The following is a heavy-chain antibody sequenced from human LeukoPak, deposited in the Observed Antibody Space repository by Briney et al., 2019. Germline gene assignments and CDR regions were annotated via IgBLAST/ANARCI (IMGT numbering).Heavy chain of an antibody. CDR3: ARGSSNSGSYYDYFDY. J-gene: IGHJ4*02. D-gene: IGHD1-26*01. Sequence: GGSLRLSCAAAGFTFSRYSMNWVRQAPGKGLEWVSSISTSSSYIYYADSVKGRFTISRDNARNSLFPQLDSLRAEDTAVYYCARGSSNSGSYYDYFDYWGQGAVVTVSS. CDR2: ISTSSSYI. V-gene: IGHV3-21*01. CDR1: GFTFSRYS.